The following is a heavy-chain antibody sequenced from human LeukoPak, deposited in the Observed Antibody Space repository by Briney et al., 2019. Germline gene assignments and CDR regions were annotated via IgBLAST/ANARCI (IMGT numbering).Heavy chain of an antibody. Sequence: ASVKVSCKASGYTFTSYYFHWLRQAPGQGLEWMGVINPSPGSTAYAQKFQGRVTMARDTPTSTVYMELSSLRSEDTAVYFCARGPLNWNQAVIDHWGQGTLVTVSS. V-gene: IGHV1-46*01. CDR3: ARGPLNWNQAVIDH. CDR2: INPSPGST. D-gene: IGHD1-1*01. CDR1: GYTFTSYY. J-gene: IGHJ4*02.